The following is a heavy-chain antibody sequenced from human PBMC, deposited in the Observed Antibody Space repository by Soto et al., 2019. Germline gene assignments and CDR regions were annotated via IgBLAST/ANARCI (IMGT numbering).Heavy chain of an antibody. Sequence: GGSLRLSCAASGFTFSSYWMSWVRQAPGKGLEWVANIKQDGSEKYYVDSVKGRFTISRDNAKNSLYLQMNSLRAEDTAVYYCARGLRRGYSYGYEAGYYYYYMDVWGKGTTVTVSS. CDR3: ARGLRRGYSYGYEAGYYYYYMDV. CDR2: IKQDGSEK. CDR1: GFTFSSYW. D-gene: IGHD5-18*01. V-gene: IGHV3-7*01. J-gene: IGHJ6*03.